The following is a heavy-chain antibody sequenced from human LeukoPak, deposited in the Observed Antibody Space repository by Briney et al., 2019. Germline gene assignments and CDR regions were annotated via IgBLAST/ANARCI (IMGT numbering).Heavy chain of an antibody. CDR2: ISHHGSNE. CDR1: GFTFSSYA. V-gene: IGHV3-30-3*01. Sequence: PGGSLRLSCAASGFTFSSYATHWVRQAPGKGLEPVAAISHHGSNEYYADCVKGRFTISRDNSKNTLYLQMNSLRAEDTAVYYCARDHGGIVGATISGQHDYWGQGTLVTVSS. CDR3: ARDHGGIVGATISGQHDY. D-gene: IGHD1-26*01. J-gene: IGHJ4*02.